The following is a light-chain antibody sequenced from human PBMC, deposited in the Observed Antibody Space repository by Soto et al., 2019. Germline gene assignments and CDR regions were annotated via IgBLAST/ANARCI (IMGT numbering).Light chain of an antibody. CDR3: QQYGSSPYT. CDR2: GAS. J-gene: IGKJ2*01. V-gene: IGKV3-20*01. CDR1: QSVTKNF. Sequence: ENVLTQSAGTLSLTPGEGATLSCRASQSVTKNFLAWYQQKPGQAPRLLIYGASSRPGGIPDRFSGSGSGTDFTLTIPRLEPEDFAVYYCQQYGSSPYTFGQGTKVDNK.